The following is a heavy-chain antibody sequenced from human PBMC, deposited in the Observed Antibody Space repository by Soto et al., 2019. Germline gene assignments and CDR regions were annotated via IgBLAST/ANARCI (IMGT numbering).Heavy chain of an antibody. D-gene: IGHD2-15*01. CDR1: GFTFTNNW. CDR3: TRETPIVDH. V-gene: IGHV3-74*01. CDR2: ISVDGSDT. Sequence: EVQLVESGGGLVQPGGSLRLSCAASGFTFTNNWMQWVRQAPGKGLVWVSRISVDGSDTIYSDSVKGRFTISRDKAKNMLYLQMNSVRAEDTAVYYCTRETPIVDHWGQGALVTVSS. J-gene: IGHJ4*02.